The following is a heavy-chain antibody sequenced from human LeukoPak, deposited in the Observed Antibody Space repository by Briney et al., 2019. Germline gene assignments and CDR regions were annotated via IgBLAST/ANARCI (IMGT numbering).Heavy chain of an antibody. J-gene: IGHJ5*02. CDR2: IYHSGST. Sequence: SETLSLTCTVSGYSISSGYYWGWIRQPPGKGLEWIGSIYHSGSTYYNPSLKSRVTISVDTSKNQFSLKLSSVTAADTAVYYCAREGFWLDPWGQGTLVTVSS. V-gene: IGHV4-38-2*02. CDR1: GYSISSGYY. CDR3: AREGFWLDP.